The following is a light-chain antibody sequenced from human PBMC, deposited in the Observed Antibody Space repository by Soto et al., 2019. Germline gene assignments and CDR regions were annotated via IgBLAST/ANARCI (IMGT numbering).Light chain of an antibody. CDR3: QQYDNLPLT. CDR1: QDIINY. CDR2: DAS. V-gene: IGKV1-33*01. Sequence: DIQMTQSPSSLCASVGGRVTIACQSSQDIINYLNWYQQKPRSAAKLLIYDASNLETGVLSRISGSGSGTDFTFTISSLQPEDIATYYCQQYDNLPLTFGGGTKVDIK. J-gene: IGKJ4*01.